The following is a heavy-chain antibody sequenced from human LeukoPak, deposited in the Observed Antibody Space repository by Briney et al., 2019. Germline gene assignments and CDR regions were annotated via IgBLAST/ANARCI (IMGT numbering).Heavy chain of an antibody. D-gene: IGHD3-10*01. J-gene: IGHJ4*02. Sequence: PGGSLRLSCAASGFTFSNYAMSWVRQAPGKGLEWVSVISDSGGSTYNADSVKGRFTISRDNSNNTLYLQINSLRAEDTAVYYCAKSHGSGSYYRPDDFDFWGQGTLVTVSS. CDR2: ISDSGGST. V-gene: IGHV3-23*01. CDR1: GFTFSNYA. CDR3: AKSHGSGSYYRPDDFDF.